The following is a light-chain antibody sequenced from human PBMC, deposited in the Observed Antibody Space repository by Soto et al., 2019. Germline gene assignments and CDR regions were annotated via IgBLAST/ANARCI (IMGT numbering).Light chain of an antibody. CDR2: ATS. J-gene: IGKJ2*01. Sequence: EIVLTQSPGTLSLSPGERATLSCRASQSVSSKYLAWYQQKPGQAPRLLIFATSSWATGIPDRFSGSGSGTDFTLTISRLEPDDFAVYYCQHYDKSPMYTFGQGTKLEIK. CDR3: QHYDKSPMYT. CDR1: QSVSSKY. V-gene: IGKV3-20*01.